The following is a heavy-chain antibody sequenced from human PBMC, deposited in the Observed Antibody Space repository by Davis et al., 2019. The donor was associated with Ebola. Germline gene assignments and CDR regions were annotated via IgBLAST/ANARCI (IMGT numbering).Heavy chain of an antibody. CDR1: GGTFSSYA. D-gene: IGHD3-10*01. CDR2: IIPIFGTA. V-gene: IGHV1-69*13. Sequence: SVKVSCKASGGTFSSYAISWVRQAPGQGLEWMGGIIPIFGTANYAQKFQGRVTITADESTSTAYMELSSLRSEDTAVYYCARARGSGSYYRPLDYYYYYGMDVWGQGTTVTVSS. CDR3: ARARGSGSYYRPLDYYYYYGMDV. J-gene: IGHJ6*02.